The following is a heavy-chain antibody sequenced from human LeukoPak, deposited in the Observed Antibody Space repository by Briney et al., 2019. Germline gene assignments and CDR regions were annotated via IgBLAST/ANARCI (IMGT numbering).Heavy chain of an antibody. V-gene: IGHV7-4-1*02. J-gene: IGHJ5*02. D-gene: IGHD4-17*01. CDR1: GYTFTSYA. CDR2: INTNTGNP. Sequence: ASVKVSCKASGYTFTSYAMNWVRQAPGQGLEWMGWINTNTGNPTYAQGFTGRFVFSLDTSVSTAYLQISSLKAEDTAVYYCARDYYGDYRGWFDPWGQGTLVTVSS. CDR3: ARDYYGDYRGWFDP.